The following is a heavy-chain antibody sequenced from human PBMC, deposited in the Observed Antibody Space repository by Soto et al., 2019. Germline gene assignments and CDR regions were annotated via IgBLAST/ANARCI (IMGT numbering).Heavy chain of an antibody. V-gene: IGHV1-18*01. CDR2: ISPYNGKT. D-gene: IGHD4-17*01. CDR3: ARADYGDTKIYSFDH. J-gene: IGHJ4*02. CDR1: GYTFTEYG. Sequence: QVQLVQSGAEVTQPGASVKVSCKTSGYTFTEYGIGWFRQAPGQGLEWMGWISPYNGKTNYIQEFQDRVTITTDTSSTTVYMDLRTLKSDDTAIYFCARADYGDTKIYSFDHWGQGTLVTVSS.